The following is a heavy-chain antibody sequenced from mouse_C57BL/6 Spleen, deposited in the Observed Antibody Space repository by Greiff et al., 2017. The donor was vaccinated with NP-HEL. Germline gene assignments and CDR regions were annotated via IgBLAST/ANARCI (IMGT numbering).Heavy chain of an antibody. CDR3: ARRGSGYGDD. CDR1: GYTFTSYW. CDR2: IDPSDSYT. D-gene: IGHD1-1*01. J-gene: IGHJ2*01. Sequence: VQLQQTGAELVKPGASVKLSCKASGYTFTSYWMQWVKQRPGQGLEWIGEIDPSDSYTNYNQKFKGKATLTVDTSSSTAYMQLSSLTSEDAAVYECARRGSGYGDDWGTGTTLTVSS. V-gene: IGHV1-50*01.